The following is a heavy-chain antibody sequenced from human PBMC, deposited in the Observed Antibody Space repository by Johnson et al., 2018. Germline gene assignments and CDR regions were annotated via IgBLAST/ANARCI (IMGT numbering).Heavy chain of an antibody. J-gene: IGHJ6*03. D-gene: IGHD6-13*01. CDR1: GFTFSSYA. Sequence: VQLVQSGGGLVQXGGSLRLSCAASGFTFSSYAMHWVRQAPGKGLEYVSAISSNGGSTYYANSVKGRFTISRDNSKNTLYLQMGSLRAEDMAVYYVARVVIAAAGSSYYYMDVWGKGTTVTVSS. V-gene: IGHV3-64*01. CDR2: ISSNGGST. CDR3: ARVVIAAAGSSYYYMDV.